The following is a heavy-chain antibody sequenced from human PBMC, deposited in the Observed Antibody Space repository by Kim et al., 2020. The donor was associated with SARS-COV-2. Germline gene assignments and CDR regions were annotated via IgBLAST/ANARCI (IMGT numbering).Heavy chain of an antibody. CDR2: IYPGDSDT. V-gene: IGHV5-51*01. CDR3: ARLNSSGYYSAFEI. CDR1: GYSFTNYW. D-gene: IGHD3-22*01. Sequence: GESLKISCKGSGYSFTNYWIGWVRQMPGEGLEWMGIIYPGDSDTRYSPSFQGQVTISADNSISTAYLQWSSLKASDTAMYYCARLNSSGYYSAFEIWGQGTMVTVSS. J-gene: IGHJ3*02.